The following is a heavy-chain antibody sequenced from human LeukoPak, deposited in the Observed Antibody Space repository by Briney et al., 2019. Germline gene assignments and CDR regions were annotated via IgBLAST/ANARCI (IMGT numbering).Heavy chain of an antibody. Sequence: GGSLTLSCSASGFTFSTYAMSWVRQAPGKGLEWVSSISSSSSYIYYADSVKGRFTISRDNAKNSLYLQMNSLRAEDTAVYYCARAPYSYGPFDYWGQGTLVTVSS. CDR2: ISSSSSYI. CDR1: GFTFSTYA. J-gene: IGHJ4*02. D-gene: IGHD5-18*01. V-gene: IGHV3-21*01. CDR3: ARAPYSYGPFDY.